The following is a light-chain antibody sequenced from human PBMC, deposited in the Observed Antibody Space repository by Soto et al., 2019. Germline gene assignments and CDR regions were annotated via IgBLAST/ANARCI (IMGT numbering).Light chain of an antibody. CDR1: QSLVHSDGNTY. CDR3: MQGTHWPRT. CDR2: MVS. V-gene: IGKV2-30*02. J-gene: IGKJ1*01. Sequence: DVVMTQSPLSLPVTLGQPASISCRSSQSLVHSDGNTYLSWFHQRPGQSPRRLFYMVSNRDSGVPDRFSGSGSGTDCTLKISRVEAEDVGFYYCMQGTHWPRTFGQGTKVEMK.